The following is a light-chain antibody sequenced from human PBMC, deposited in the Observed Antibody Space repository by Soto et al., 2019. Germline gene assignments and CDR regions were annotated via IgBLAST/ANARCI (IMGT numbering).Light chain of an antibody. V-gene: IGKV1-5*01. CDR2: DAS. Sequence: DIQMTQSPSTLSASLGDRVTITWGASQSVRSWLAWYQQKTGRAPKFLIYDASSLESGVPSRFSGSGYGTEFNLTISNLQPDDFATYYCQQYDNYPLTFGGGTKVDIK. CDR3: QQYDNYPLT. J-gene: IGKJ4*01. CDR1: QSVRSW.